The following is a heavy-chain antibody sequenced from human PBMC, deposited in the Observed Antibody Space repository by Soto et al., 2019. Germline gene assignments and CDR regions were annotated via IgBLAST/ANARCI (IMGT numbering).Heavy chain of an antibody. J-gene: IGHJ4*03. CDR3: ARDTGLAPTVWGY. CDR2: VYHSGST. D-gene: IGHD7-27*01. Sequence: QVQLQESGPGLVKPSQTLSLTCSVSGDSIRGGGHYWNWIRQFPGKGLEWIGYVYHSGSTHYNRSLRGRRTISIDTSKNQFSLRLISVTAADTALYYCARDTGLAPTVWGYWGHGTQVTVSS. CDR1: GDSIRGGGHY. V-gene: IGHV4-31*03.